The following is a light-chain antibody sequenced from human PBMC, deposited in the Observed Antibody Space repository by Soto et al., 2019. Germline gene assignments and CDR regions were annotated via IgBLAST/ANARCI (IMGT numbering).Light chain of an antibody. V-gene: IGKV1-27*01. CDR1: QGIAPY. CDR3: QKYNSAPLT. J-gene: IGKJ4*01. CDR2: ATS. Sequence: DVQMTQSPSSLSAFVGDRVTITCRASQGIAPYLAWFQQKPGKVPKLLIYATSTLQSGAPSRFSGSGYGTDFTLTINSLQPEDVGTYYCQKYNSAPLTFGGGTKVEIK.